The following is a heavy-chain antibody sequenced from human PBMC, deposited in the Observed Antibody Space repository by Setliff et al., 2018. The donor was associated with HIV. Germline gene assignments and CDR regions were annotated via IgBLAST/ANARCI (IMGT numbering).Heavy chain of an antibody. CDR2: INHSGST. D-gene: IGHD2-15*01. CDR3: ARAVPADIVVVVAAF. CDR1: GGSFSGYY. V-gene: IGHV4-34*01. J-gene: IGHJ3*01. Sequence: LSLTCAVYGGSFSGYYWSWIRQPPGKGLEWIGEINHSGSTNYNPSLKSRVTISVDTSKNQFSLKLSSVTAADTAVYYCARAVPADIVVVVAAFGGQGTMVTVSS.